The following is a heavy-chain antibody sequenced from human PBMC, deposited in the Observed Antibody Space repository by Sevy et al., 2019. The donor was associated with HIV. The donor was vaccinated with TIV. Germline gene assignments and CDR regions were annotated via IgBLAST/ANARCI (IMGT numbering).Heavy chain of an antibody. J-gene: IGHJ4*02. CDR1: GFTFSSYS. CDR3: ARVRPNYDSSGPNDY. Sequence: GGSLRLSCAASGFTFSSYSMNWVRQAPGKGLEWVSSISSSSSYIYYADSVKGRFTISRDNAKNSLYLQMNSLRAEDTAVYYCARVRPNYDSSGPNDYWGQGTLVTVSS. V-gene: IGHV3-21*01. CDR2: ISSSSSYI. D-gene: IGHD3-22*01.